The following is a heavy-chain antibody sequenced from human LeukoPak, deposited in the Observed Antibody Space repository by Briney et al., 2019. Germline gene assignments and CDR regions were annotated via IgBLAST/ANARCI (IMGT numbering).Heavy chain of an antibody. V-gene: IGHV4-4*07. Sequence: SETLSLTCTVSGGSISNYYWSWIRQPAGKGLEWIGRLYTSGSTTYNPSLKSRVTMSVDTSKNQFSLKLSSVTAADTAVYYCARDRMEWLPTHYYGMDVWGQGTTVTVSS. CDR3: ARDRMEWLPTHYYGMDV. CDR2: LYTSGST. J-gene: IGHJ6*02. CDR1: GGSISNYY. D-gene: IGHD5-12*01.